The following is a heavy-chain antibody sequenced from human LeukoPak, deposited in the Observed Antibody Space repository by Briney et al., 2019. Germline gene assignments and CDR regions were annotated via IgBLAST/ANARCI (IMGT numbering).Heavy chain of an antibody. CDR3: VKGSYIVATTTFDY. J-gene: IGHJ4*02. CDR2: ISSNGGST. CDR1: GFTFSSYA. Sequence: GGCLRLSCSASGFTFSSYAMHWVRQAPGKGLEYVSAISSNGGSTYYADSVKGRFTISRDNSKNTLYLQMSSLRAEDTAVYYCVKGSYIVATTTFDYWGQGTLVTVSS. D-gene: IGHD5-12*01. V-gene: IGHV3-64D*06.